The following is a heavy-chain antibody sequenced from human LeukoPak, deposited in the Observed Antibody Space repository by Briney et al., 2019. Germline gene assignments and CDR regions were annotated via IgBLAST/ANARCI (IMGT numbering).Heavy chain of an antibody. CDR1: GYTFTSYG. V-gene: IGHV1-18*01. CDR2: ISAYNGNT. J-gene: IGHJ6*03. Sequence: ASVKVSCKASGYTFTSYGISWVRQAPGQGLEWMGWISAYNGNTNYAQKLQGRVTMTTDTSTSTAYMELRSLRSDDTAVYYCARARFGELLQGSYYYYYYMDVWGKGTTVTVSS. D-gene: IGHD3-10*01. CDR3: ARARFGELLQGSYYYYYYMDV.